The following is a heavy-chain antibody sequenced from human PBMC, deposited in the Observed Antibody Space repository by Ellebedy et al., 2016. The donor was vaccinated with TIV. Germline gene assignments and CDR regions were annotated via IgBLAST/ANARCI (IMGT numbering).Heavy chain of an antibody. J-gene: IGHJ4*02. D-gene: IGHD3-10*01. Sequence: GGSLRLSCAVSGFNYMSWVRQAPGKGLEWVSGISWNSGSIGYADSVKGRFTISRDNVKNFVFLQMDSLRPEDTALYYCAKNIGRTLVRGSSDFWGQGTLVTVSS. V-gene: IGHV3-9*01. CDR3: AKNIGRTLVRGSSDF. CDR1: GFNY. CDR2: ISWNSGSI.